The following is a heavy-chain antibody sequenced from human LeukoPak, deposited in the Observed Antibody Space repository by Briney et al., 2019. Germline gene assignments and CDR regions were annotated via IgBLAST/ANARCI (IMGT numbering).Heavy chain of an antibody. CDR3: ARGSYYDNGGDYYAVGLDV. Sequence: GRSLRLSCAASGFTFSSYAMSWVRQAPGKGLEWVSAISGSGGSTYYADSVKGRFTISRDNSKNTLYLQMNSLRAEDTAVYYCARGSYYDNGGDYYAVGLDVWGQGTTVTVSS. CDR2: ISGSGGST. J-gene: IGHJ6*02. V-gene: IGHV3-23*01. D-gene: IGHD3-22*01. CDR1: GFTFSSYA.